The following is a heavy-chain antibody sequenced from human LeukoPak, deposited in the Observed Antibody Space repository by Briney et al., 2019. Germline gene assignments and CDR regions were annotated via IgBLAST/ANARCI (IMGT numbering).Heavy chain of an antibody. J-gene: IGHJ6*02. Sequence: GGSLRLSCAASGFIFSNYGMNWVRQAPGKGLEWVAAISASGSAASYADSVRGRFTISRDNSKSTTYLQMNSLRAEDTAVFYCAKVVGYCSGGSCYSGYYYYGMDVWGQGTTVTVSS. D-gene: IGHD2-15*01. CDR2: ISASGSAA. CDR1: GFIFSNYG. V-gene: IGHV3-23*01. CDR3: AKVVGYCSGGSCYSGYYYYGMDV.